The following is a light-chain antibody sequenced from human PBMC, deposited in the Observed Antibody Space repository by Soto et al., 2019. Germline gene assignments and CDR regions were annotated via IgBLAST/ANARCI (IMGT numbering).Light chain of an antibody. CDR3: QQYGSSFT. V-gene: IGKV3-20*01. Sequence: EVVLTQSPGTLSLSPGERATLFCRASQSFSSSYLAWYQQRPGQAPRLLIYGASSRATGIPDRFIGSGSGTDFTLTSTRLEPEDFAVYFCQQYGSSFTFGPGTKVDV. CDR1: QSFSSSY. CDR2: GAS. J-gene: IGKJ3*01.